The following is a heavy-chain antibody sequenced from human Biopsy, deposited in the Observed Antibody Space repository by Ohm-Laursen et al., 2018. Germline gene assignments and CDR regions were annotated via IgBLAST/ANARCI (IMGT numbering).Heavy chain of an antibody. J-gene: IGHJ4*02. CDR3: ARMKGRGYFDY. V-gene: IGHV4-4*07. D-gene: IGHD2-15*01. CDR2: ILFSGDT. Sequence: SDTLSLTCTVTDKSINKYYWSWLRQPAGKGLEYIGRILFSGDTNPDYNPSLKSRVTISADTSKNQFSLRLSSVTAADTAVYYCARMKGRGYFDYWGQGTLVTVSS. CDR1: DKSINKYY.